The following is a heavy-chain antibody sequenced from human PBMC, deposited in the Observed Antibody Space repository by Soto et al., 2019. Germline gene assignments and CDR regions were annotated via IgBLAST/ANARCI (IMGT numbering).Heavy chain of an antibody. V-gene: IGHV3-53*01. CDR3: ARDPEYYYASSGSYYGSNQAL. J-gene: IGHJ3*01. Sequence: ESLRISCAASGFSVSSNYMSWVRQAPGKGLEWVAVIYSGGSTYYADSVMGRFTISRDNSKNTLYLQMHSLRAEDTAVYYCARDPEYYYASSGSYYGSNQALWGQGIMVTVSS. CDR2: IYSGGST. CDR1: GFSVSSNY. D-gene: IGHD3-22*01.